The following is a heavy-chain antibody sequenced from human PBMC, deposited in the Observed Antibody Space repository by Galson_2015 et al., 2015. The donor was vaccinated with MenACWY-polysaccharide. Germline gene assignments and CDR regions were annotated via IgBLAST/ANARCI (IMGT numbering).Heavy chain of an antibody. V-gene: IGHV3-23*01. J-gene: IGHJ4*02. CDR2: ISGSGNSA. Sequence: SLRLSCAASGFTFRTFPMNWVRQTPGKGLEWVAGISGSGNSAFYADSVRGRFTISRDNSRNTLYLQMNSLRADDTALYYCAKSGGDGVTVFATVPTAPESWGQGTLVTDSS. CDR3: AKSGGDGVTVFATVPTAPES. D-gene: IGHD2-21*01. CDR1: GFTFRTFP.